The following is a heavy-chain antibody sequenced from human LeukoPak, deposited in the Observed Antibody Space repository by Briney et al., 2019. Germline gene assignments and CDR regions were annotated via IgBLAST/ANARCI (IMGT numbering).Heavy chain of an antibody. CDR2: ISGGGDNT. V-gene: IGHV3-23*01. CDR3: AKDRYSFGTYYFDY. Sequence: GGSLRLSCAASGFTFSFHGMSWVRQAPGTGLEWVSAISGGGDNTYYADSVKGRFTISRDNSKNTLYLQMNSLRAEDTAVYYRAKDRYSFGTYYFDYWGQGTLVSVSS. CDR1: GFTFSFHG. J-gene: IGHJ4*02. D-gene: IGHD5-18*01.